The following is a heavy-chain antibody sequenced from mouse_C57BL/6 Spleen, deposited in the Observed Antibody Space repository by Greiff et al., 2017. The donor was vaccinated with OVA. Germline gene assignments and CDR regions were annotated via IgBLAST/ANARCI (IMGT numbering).Heavy chain of an antibody. Sequence: EVQRVESGGGLVKPGGSLKLSCAASGFTFSDYGMHWVRQAPEKGLEWVAYISSGSSTIYYADIVKGRFTISRDNAKNTLFLQMTSLRSEDTAMYYCARAYYSNEFAYWGQGTLVTVSA. D-gene: IGHD2-5*01. J-gene: IGHJ3*01. CDR2: ISSGSSTI. CDR1: GFTFSDYG. CDR3: ARAYYSNEFAY. V-gene: IGHV5-17*01.